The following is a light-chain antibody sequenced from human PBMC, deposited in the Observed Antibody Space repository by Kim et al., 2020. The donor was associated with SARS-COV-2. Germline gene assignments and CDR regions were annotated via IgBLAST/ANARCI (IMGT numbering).Light chain of an antibody. Sequence: GQSITISCTGSSSDIGGYNYVSWYQQHPDKAPKLIIYDVYSRPSGVSTRFSGSKSGNTASLTIAGLQAEDEADYYCSSYAGSNTLVFGGGTQLTVL. CDR1: SSDIGGYNY. V-gene: IGLV2-14*03. CDR3: SSYAGSNTLV. CDR2: DVY. J-gene: IGLJ7*01.